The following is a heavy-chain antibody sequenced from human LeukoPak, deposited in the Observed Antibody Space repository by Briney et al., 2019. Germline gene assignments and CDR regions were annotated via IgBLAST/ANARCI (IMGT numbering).Heavy chain of an antibody. CDR1: GGSISSGDYY. Sequence: SQTLSLTCTVSGGSISSGDYYWSWIRQPPGKGLEWIGYIYYSGSTYYNPSLKSRVTISVDTSKNQFSLKLSSVTAADTAVYYCARDYIRGSGSYRLDYWGQGTLVTVSS. J-gene: IGHJ4*02. D-gene: IGHD3-10*01. V-gene: IGHV4-30-4*01. CDR2: IYYSGST. CDR3: ARDYIRGSGSYRLDY.